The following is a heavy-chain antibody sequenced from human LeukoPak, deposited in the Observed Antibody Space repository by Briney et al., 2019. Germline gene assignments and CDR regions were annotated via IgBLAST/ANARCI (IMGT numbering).Heavy chain of an antibody. J-gene: IGHJ3*02. D-gene: IGHD2-15*01. CDR2: MSVNGVNK. CDR1: GFSFSSYS. Sequence: GTSLRLSCVASGFSFSSYSIHWVRRVPGKGLEWVAVMSVNGVNKYYADSVRGRFTASRDISKNTQFLQMNSLRFEDTAVYFCVRESCSGGSCTYDPFDIWGHGTMVTVST. V-gene: IGHV3-30-3*01. CDR3: VRESCSGGSCTYDPFDI.